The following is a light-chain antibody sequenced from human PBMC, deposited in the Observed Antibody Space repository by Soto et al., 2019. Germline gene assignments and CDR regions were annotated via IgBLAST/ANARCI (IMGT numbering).Light chain of an antibody. V-gene: IGKV3-20*01. CDR2: AAS. Sequence: EVVLTQSPGTVSLSPGERATLSCRASQSVTSNYLDWYQQKPGQAPRLLIYAASSRATGIPDRFSGSGSGIDFTLTISRLEPEDFAVYYCQQYGSSLTWTFGQGTKVEIK. J-gene: IGKJ1*01. CDR3: QQYGSSLTWT. CDR1: QSVTSNY.